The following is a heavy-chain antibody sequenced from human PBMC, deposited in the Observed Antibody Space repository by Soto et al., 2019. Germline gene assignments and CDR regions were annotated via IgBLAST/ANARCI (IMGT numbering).Heavy chain of an antibody. CDR1: GGSFSGYY. D-gene: IGHD6-13*01. CDR3: SSERSIAPAGSYFGFYK. V-gene: IGHV4-34*01. CDR2: INHSGST. Sequence: SETLSLTCAVYGGSFSGYYWSWIRQPPGKGLERIGEINHSGSTNYNPSLKSRVTISVDTSKNQFSLKLSSVTAADTAVYYFSSERSIAPAGSYFGFYKWGQGPLVAVSS. J-gene: IGHJ4*02.